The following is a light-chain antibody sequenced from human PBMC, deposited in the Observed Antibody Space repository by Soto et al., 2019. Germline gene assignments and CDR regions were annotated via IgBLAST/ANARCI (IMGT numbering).Light chain of an antibody. Sequence: DIVMTQSPDSLAVSLGERATINCKSSQSISSWLAWYQQKPGKAPKLLIYDVSSLESGVPSRFSGSGSGTEFTLTISSLQPDDFATYYCQQYNSYTWTFGQGTKVDIK. CDR2: DVS. CDR1: QSISSW. V-gene: IGKV1-5*01. CDR3: QQYNSYTWT. J-gene: IGKJ1*01.